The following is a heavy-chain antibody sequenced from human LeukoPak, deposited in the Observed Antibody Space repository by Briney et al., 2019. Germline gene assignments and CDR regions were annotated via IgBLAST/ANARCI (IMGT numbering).Heavy chain of an antibody. D-gene: IGHD3-10*01. V-gene: IGHV3-13*01. CDR2: IATNGDT. CDR3: AKGDKVLWF. Sequence: PGGSLRLSCAASGFTFSAYDMHWVRQTTGKGVEWVSSIATNGDTFYIDSVRGRFTISRENARNSLYLQMKNLRAGDTAVYYCAKGDKVLWFGGQGTLVTVSS. J-gene: IGHJ4*02. CDR1: GFTFSAYD.